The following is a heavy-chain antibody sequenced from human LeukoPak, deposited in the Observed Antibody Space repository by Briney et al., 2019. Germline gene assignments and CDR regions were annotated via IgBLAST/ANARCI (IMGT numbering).Heavy chain of an antibody. CDR2: INPNSGGT. V-gene: IGHV1-2*02. J-gene: IGHJ4*02. CDR3: ARVYDILTGYLSYFDY. Sequence: ASVKVSCKASGYTFTGYYMHWVRQAPGQGLEWMGWINPNSGGTNYAQKFQGRVTMTRDTSISTAYMELSRLRSDDTAVYYCARVYDILTGYLSYFDYWGQGTLVTVSS. CDR1: GYTFTGYY. D-gene: IGHD3-9*01.